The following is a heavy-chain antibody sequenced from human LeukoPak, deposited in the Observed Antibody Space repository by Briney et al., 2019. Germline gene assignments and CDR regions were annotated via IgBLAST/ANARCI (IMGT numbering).Heavy chain of an antibody. CDR3: ARRIAADPYYFDY. J-gene: IGHJ4*02. CDR2: IYYSGST. CDR1: GGSISGSNSY. V-gene: IGHV4-39*01. Sequence: SETLSLTCTVSGGSISGSNSYWGWIRQPPGKGLEWIGTIYYSGSTYYNPSLKSRVTISVDTSKNQFSLKLTSVTAADTAVYYCARRIAADPYYFDYWGQGTLVTVSS. D-gene: IGHD6-13*01.